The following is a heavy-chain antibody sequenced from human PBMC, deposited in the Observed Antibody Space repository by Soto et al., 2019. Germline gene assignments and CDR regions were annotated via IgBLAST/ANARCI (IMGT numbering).Heavy chain of an antibody. CDR1: GGSISSYY. CDR3: AREGESGSYYLQAFDI. J-gene: IGHJ3*02. Sequence: SETLSLTCTVSGGSISSYYWSWIRQPPGKGQERIGYISYSGSTNYNPSIKSRVTISVDMSKKQYSMKLRAVTAADTAVFYCAREGESGSYYLQAFDIWGQGTMVTVSS. D-gene: IGHD1-26*01. CDR2: ISYSGST. V-gene: IGHV4-59*01.